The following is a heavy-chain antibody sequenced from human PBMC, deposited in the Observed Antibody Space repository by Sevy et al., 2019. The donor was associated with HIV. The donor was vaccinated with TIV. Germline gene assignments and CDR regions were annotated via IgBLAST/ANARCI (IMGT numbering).Heavy chain of an antibody. V-gene: IGHV3-30-3*01. J-gene: IGHJ3*02. CDR1: GFTFSSYA. D-gene: IGHD4-4*01. CDR2: ISYDGSNK. Sequence: GGSLRRSCAASGFTFSSYAMHWVRQAPGKGLEWVAVISYDGSNKYYADSVKGRFTISRDNSKNTLYLQINSLRAEDTAVYYCARDTKLHYSNYDAFDIWGQGTMFTVSS. CDR3: ARDTKLHYSNYDAFDI.